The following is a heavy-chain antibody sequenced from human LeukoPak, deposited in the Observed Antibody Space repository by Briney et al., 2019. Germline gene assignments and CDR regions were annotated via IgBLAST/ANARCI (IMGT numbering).Heavy chain of an antibody. CDR1: GYSFTSYW. D-gene: IGHD3-3*01. J-gene: IGHJ3*02. V-gene: IGHV5-51*01. CDR3: ARHVGVGGYYADDAFDI. Sequence: GESLKISCNGSGYSFTSYWIGWVRQMPGKGLEWMGIIYPGDSDTRYSPSFQGQVTISADKSISTAYLQWSSLKASDTAMYYCARHVGVGGYYADDAFDIWGQGTVVTVSS. CDR2: IYPGDSDT.